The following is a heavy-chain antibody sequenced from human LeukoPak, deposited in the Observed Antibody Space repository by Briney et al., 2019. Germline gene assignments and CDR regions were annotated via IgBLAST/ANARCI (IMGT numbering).Heavy chain of an antibody. V-gene: IGHV3-30-3*01. CDR2: ISYDWSSK. CDR1: GFTFRSYA. Sequence: PGGSLRLSCAASGFTFRSYAMHWVRQAPGKGLEWVAVISYDWSSKYYADSVKGRFTISRDNSKNTLYLQVNSLRAEDTAVYYCARAGASDWGAFDYWGQGTLVTVSS. D-gene: IGHD7-27*01. J-gene: IGHJ4*02. CDR3: ARAGASDWGAFDY.